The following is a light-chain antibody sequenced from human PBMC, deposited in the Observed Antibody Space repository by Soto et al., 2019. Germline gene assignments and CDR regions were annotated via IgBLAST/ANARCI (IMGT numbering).Light chain of an antibody. V-gene: IGLV2-14*01. Sequence: QSALTQPASVSGSPGQSITISCTGTSSDVGGYNYVSWYQQHPGKAPKLMIYDVSNRPSGVSNRFSGSKSGNTASLTISGLQAEDDDDYYCSSYTRSSTPVFATGLNVTV. CDR3: SSYTRSSTPV. CDR1: SSDVGGYNY. J-gene: IGLJ1*01. CDR2: DVS.